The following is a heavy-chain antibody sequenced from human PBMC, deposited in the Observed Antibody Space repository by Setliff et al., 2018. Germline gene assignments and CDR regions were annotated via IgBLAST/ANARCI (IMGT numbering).Heavy chain of an antibody. CDR1: GGSISSMSYY. CDR2: IYHSGSS. D-gene: IGHD5-12*01. V-gene: IGHV4-39*07. CDR3: ARDQWVRSPPLYFSYSMDV. Sequence: SETLSLTCSVSGGSISSMSYYWGWIRQPPGKGLEWIGSIYHSGSSYYNSSLRSRVTISVDTSKNQFSLILRSVTAADTAVYYCARDQWVRSPPLYFSYSMDVWGQGTTVTVSS. J-gene: IGHJ6*02.